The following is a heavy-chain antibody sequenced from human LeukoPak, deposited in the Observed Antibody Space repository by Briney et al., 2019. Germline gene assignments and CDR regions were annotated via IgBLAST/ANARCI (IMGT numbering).Heavy chain of an antibody. V-gene: IGHV4-39*02. CDR1: GGSISSSSYY. J-gene: IGHJ4*02. CDR3: ARDKVGDIATDY. CDR2: IYYSGST. Sequence: SETLSLTCTVSGGSISSSSYYWGWLRQPPGKGLEWIGSIYYSGSTYYNPSLKSRVTISVNTSKNPFSLKLSSVTAADTAVYYCARDKVGDIATDYWGQGTLVTVSS. D-gene: IGHD5-12*01.